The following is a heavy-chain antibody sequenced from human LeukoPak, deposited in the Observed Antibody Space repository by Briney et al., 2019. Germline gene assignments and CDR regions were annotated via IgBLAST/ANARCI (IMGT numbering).Heavy chain of an antibody. V-gene: IGHV3-23*01. D-gene: IGHD2-2*01. J-gene: IGHJ4*02. Sequence: PGGSLSLSCAASGFTLSSYATSWVRQAPGKGLEWVSAISGSVGSTNYADSGKGRFTNSRDNSKNTLYLQMYSLKAEDTAVYYFAKDHYGNIVVVLAARYWGQGTLVTVSS. CDR1: GFTLSSYA. CDR3: AKDHYGNIVVVLAARY. CDR2: ISGSVGST.